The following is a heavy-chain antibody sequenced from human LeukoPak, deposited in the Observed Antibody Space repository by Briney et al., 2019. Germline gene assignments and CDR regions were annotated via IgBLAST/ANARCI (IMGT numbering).Heavy chain of an antibody. D-gene: IGHD3-22*01. J-gene: IGHJ5*02. CDR2: IYPGDSDT. CDR3: ARRFMHDSSGYFPAGFDP. V-gene: IGHV5-51*01. CDR1: GYSFTGYW. Sequence: GESLKISCKGSGYSFTGYWIGWVRQMPGKGLEWMGIIYPGDSDTRYSPSFQGQVTISADKSISTAYLQWSSLKASDTAMYYCARRFMHDSSGYFPAGFDPWGQGTLVTVSS.